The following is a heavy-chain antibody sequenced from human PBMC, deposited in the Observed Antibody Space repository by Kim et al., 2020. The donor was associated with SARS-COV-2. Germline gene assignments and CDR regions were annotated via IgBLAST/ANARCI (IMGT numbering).Heavy chain of an antibody. V-gene: IGHV3-7*01. CDR3: ARLGSSSWYASSLLALNPAPDTFDY. CDR2: IKQDGSEK. D-gene: IGHD6-13*01. J-gene: IGHJ4*02. CDR1: GFTFSSYW. Sequence: GGSLRLSCAASGFTFSSYWMSWVRQAPGKGLEWVANIKQDGSEKYYVDSVKGRFTISRDNAKNSLYLQMNSLRAEDTAVYYCARLGSSSWYASSLLALNPAPDTFDYWGQGTLVTVSS.